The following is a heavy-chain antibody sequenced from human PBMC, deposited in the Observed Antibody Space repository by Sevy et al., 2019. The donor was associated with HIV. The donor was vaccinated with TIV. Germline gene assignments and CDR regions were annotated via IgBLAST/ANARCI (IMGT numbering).Heavy chain of an antibody. CDR1: GFTFGSYA. D-gene: IGHD2-2*01. CDR3: ARDMPIGDYYYGMDV. V-gene: IGHV3-30-3*01. J-gene: IGHJ6*02. CDR2: ISYDGSNK. Sequence: GGSLRLSCAASGFTFGSYAMHWVRQAPGKGLEWVAVISYDGSNKYYADSVKGRFTISRDNSKNTLYLQMNSLRAEDTAVYYCARDMPIGDYYYGMDVWGQGTTVTVSS.